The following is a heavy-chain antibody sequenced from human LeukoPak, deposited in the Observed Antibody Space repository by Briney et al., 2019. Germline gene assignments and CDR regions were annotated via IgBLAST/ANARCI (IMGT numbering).Heavy chain of an antibody. D-gene: IGHD5-18*01. Sequence: PGRSLRLSCAASGFTFSSYGMHWVRQAPGKGLEWVAVIWYDGSNKYYADSVKGRFTISRDNSKNTPYLQMNSPRAEDTAVYYCAKGSDTAPDYWGQGTLVTVSS. J-gene: IGHJ4*02. CDR3: AKGSDTAPDY. CDR2: IWYDGSNK. V-gene: IGHV3-33*06. CDR1: GFTFSSYG.